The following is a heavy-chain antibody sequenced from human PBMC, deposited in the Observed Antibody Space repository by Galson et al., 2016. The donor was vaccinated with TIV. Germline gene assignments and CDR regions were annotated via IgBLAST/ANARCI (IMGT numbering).Heavy chain of an antibody. D-gene: IGHD2-2*03. CDR3: AKIGGYWEGCYDMDV. Sequence: SLRLSCAASGFTFSGHSMNWVRQAPGKGLEWVSSISVSSDYIYYGDSVKGRFTISRDNAKNSLFLQMNSLRAEDTAVYYCAKIGGYWEGCYDMDVRGHGTTVTVAS. CDR1: GFTFSGHS. V-gene: IGHV3-21*06. CDR2: ISVSSDYI. J-gene: IGHJ6*02.